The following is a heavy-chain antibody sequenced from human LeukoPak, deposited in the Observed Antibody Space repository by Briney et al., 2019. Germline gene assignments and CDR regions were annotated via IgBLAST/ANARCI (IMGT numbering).Heavy chain of an antibody. CDR3: ARDGPAQMVDLDY. Sequence: SVKVSCKASGYTFSGTGWCLYWLRQAPGQGLECMGWIHPNNGDTAYAQKFEGRVAMTRDTSISTAYMELRRLRPDDTAVYFCARDGPAQMVDLDYWGQGTLVTVSS. D-gene: IGHD3-10*01. CDR2: IHPNNGDT. V-gene: IGHV1-2*02. J-gene: IGHJ4*02. CDR1: GYTFSGTGWC.